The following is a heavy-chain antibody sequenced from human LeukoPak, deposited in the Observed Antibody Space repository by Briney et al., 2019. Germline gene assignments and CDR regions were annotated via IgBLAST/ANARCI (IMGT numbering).Heavy chain of an antibody. Sequence: SETLSLTCAVYGGSFSGYYWSWIRQPPGKGLEWIGEINHSGSTNYNPSLKSRVTISVDTSKNQFSLKLSSVTAADTAVYYCARGRGDSRSYGMDVWGQGTTVTVSS. CDR1: GGSFSGYY. V-gene: IGHV4-34*01. J-gene: IGHJ6*02. CDR2: INHSGST. CDR3: ARGRGDSRSYGMDV. D-gene: IGHD2-21*01.